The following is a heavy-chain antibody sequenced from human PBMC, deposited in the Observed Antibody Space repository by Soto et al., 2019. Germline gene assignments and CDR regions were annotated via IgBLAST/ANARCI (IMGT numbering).Heavy chain of an antibody. CDR1: GHTFTSYS. CDR2: LNAGNGNT. J-gene: IGHJ4*02. CDR3: ARDRCSSTSCYTYYFDC. Sequence: PVKVLCKASGHTFTSYSTDWVRQAPGQMLEGIGRLNAGNGNTSSSQKLQGRVTITRVTSASTAYMEMSSLRSEETAVYYCARDRCSSTSCYTYYFDCWGQGTLVTVSS. V-gene: IGHV1-3*01. D-gene: IGHD2-2*02.